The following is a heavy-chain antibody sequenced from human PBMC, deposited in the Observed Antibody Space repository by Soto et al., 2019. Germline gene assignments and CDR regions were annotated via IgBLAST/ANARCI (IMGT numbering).Heavy chain of an antibody. V-gene: IGHV3-23*01. CDR3: AKPGGRTYYYDSSGYYKARGDDY. CDR1: GFTFSSYA. Sequence: GGSLRLSCAASGFTFSSYAMSWVRQAPGKGLEWVSAISGSGGSTYYADSVKGRFTISRDNSKNTLYLQMNSLRAEDTAVYYCAKPGGRTYYYDSSGYYKARGDDYWGQGTLVTVSS. CDR2: ISGSGGST. J-gene: IGHJ4*02. D-gene: IGHD3-22*01.